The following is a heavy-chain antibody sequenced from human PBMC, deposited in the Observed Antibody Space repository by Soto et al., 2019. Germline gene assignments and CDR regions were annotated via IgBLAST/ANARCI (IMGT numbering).Heavy chain of an antibody. D-gene: IGHD3-16*01. CDR3: ARVRIWGSVFYIDY. J-gene: IGHJ4*02. V-gene: IGHV1-8*01. CDR2: MNPNSGNT. CDR1: GYTFTSYD. Sequence: ASVKVSCKASGYTFTSYDINWVRQATGQGLEWMGWMNPNSGNTGYAQKFQGRVTMTRNTSISTAYMELSSLRSEDTAVYYCARVRIWGSVFYIDYWGQGTLVTVSS.